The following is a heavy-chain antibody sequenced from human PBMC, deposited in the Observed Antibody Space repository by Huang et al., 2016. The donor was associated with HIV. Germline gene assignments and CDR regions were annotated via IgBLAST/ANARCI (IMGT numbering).Heavy chain of an antibody. CDR3: ARHREGPVAYYSGWGSHLNYMDV. D-gene: IGHD3-10*01. Sequence: QLLLQESGPGLVKPSEALALTCAVSGGSIRSSDYHWGWIRQPPGKGLEWIGSIYYKGRTHYNPYLKSRVTIAVDTSKNLFCLSLTSRTAADTAVYYGARHREGPVAYYSGWGSHLNYMDVWGRGRTVVVSS. CDR1: GGSIRSSDYH. CDR2: IYYKGRT. J-gene: IGHJ6*03. V-gene: IGHV4-39*01.